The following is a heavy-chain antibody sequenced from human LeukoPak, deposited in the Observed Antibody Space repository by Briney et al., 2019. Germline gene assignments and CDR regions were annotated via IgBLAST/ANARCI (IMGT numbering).Heavy chain of an antibody. Sequence: GGSLRLSCAASGFSFSSHLMQWVRQAPGKGLVWVSRINSDGSSTNYADSVKGRFTVSRDNAKNTLSLQMNSLRAEDTAVYYCGRVAYGNSWYVDYWGQGTLVTVSS. J-gene: IGHJ4*02. V-gene: IGHV3-74*01. D-gene: IGHD4-23*01. CDR1: GFSFSSHL. CDR3: GRVAYGNSWYVDY. CDR2: INSDGSST.